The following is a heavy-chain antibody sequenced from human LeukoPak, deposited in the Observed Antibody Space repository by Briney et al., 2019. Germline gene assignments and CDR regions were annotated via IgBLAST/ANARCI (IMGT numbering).Heavy chain of an antibody. CDR2: IYPGDSDT. D-gene: IGHD6-13*01. CDR3: ARQEPSSWLFDY. V-gene: IGHV5-51*01. CDR1: GFTFTSYW. J-gene: IGHJ4*02. Sequence: TGGSLRLSCAASGFTFTSYWIGWVRQMPGKGLEWMGIIYPGDSDTRYSPSFQGQVTISADKSISTAYLQWSSLKASDTAMYYCARQEPSSWLFDYWGQGTLVTVSS.